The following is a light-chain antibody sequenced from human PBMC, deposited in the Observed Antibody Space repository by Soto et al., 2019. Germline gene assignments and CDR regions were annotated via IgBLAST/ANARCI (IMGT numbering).Light chain of an antibody. CDR3: QQYVSSPRT. CDR2: GAS. J-gene: IGKJ1*01. CDR1: QSVTSSY. V-gene: IGKV3-20*01. Sequence: EIVLTQSPGTLSLSPGERATLSCRASQSVTSSYLAWFQQKPGQAPMLLIYGASNRATGIPDRFSGSGSGTDFTLTISRLEPEDFAVYYCQQYVSSPRTFGQGTKVEIK.